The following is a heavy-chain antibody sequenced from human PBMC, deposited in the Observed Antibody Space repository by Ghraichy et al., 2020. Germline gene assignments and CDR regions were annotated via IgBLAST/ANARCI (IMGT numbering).Heavy chain of an antibody. J-gene: IGHJ4*02. Sequence: GGSLRLSCAASGFTFNNYYMTWVRQAPGKGLEWVANIKEDGSDKFYLDSVKGRFTISRDNAKNSLYLQMNSLRAEDTAVYYCAREGEMTTVTTGFDYWGQGTLVTVSP. CDR3: AREGEMTTVTTGFDY. CDR1: GFTFNNYY. D-gene: IGHD4-11*01. CDR2: IKEDGSDK. V-gene: IGHV3-7*03.